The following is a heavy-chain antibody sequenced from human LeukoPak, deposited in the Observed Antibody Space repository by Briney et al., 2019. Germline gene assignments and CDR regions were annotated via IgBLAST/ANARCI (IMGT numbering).Heavy chain of an antibody. CDR3: ARADSRSLPFDY. CDR1: GGSISSSVSY. V-gene: IGHV4-39*07. Sequence: SETLSLTCTVSGGSISSSVSYWGWIRQAPGKGLEWIGSIYYSGSTYYNPSLKSRVTISVDTSKNQFSLKLSSVTAADTAVHYCARADSRSLPFDYWGQGTLVTVSS. J-gene: IGHJ4*02. CDR2: IYYSGST. D-gene: IGHD3-22*01.